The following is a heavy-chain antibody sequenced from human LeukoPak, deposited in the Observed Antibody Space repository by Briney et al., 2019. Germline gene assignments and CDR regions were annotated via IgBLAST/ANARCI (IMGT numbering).Heavy chain of an antibody. V-gene: IGHV1-69*04. CDR2: IIPILGIA. J-gene: IGHJ6*03. CDR3: ARVPLPPSIVGAIVYYMDV. D-gene: IGHD1-26*01. CDR1: GGTFSSYA. Sequence: GASVKVSCKASGGTFSSYAIGWVRQAPGQGLEWMGRIIPILGIANYAQKFQGRVTITADKSTSTAYMELSSLRSEDTAVYYCARVPLPPSIVGAIVYYMDVWGKGTTVTVSS.